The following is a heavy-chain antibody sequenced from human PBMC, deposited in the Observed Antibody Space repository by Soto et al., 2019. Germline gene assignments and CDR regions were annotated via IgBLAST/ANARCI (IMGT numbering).Heavy chain of an antibody. CDR1: GGLISNYY. CDR2: ISNSGST. Sequence: QVQLQESGPGLVKPSETLSLTCSVSGGLISNYYWSWIRQPPGEGLEWIGYISNSGSTNYNPSLRGRVTLSVDTSRNQVSLKLNFVTAADTAVYYCASPATYFSLWGRGTLVTVSS. V-gene: IGHV4-59*01. J-gene: IGHJ2*01. CDR3: ASPATYFSL.